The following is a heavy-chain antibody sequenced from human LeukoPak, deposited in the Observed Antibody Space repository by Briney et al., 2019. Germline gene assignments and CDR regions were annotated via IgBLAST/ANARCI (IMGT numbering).Heavy chain of an antibody. V-gene: IGHV3-30*04. J-gene: IGHJ4*02. CDR3: ARAFSTTAFDY. D-gene: IGHD4-17*01. Sequence: GGSLRLSCAASGFTFRTYAMNWVRQAPGKGLEWVAVISDDGSNKYYAEYVKGQFTISRDNSKNTLYLQMNSLRAEDTAVYYCARAFSTTAFDYWGQGTLVTVSS. CDR1: GFTFRTYA. CDR2: ISDDGSNK.